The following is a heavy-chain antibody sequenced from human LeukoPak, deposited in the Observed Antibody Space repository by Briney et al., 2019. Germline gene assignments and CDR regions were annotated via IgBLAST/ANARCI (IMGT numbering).Heavy chain of an antibody. CDR2: IYWDDDK. CDR3: ARARYYYDSRQLLFDI. V-gene: IGHV2-5*02. CDR1: GFSLSTSGVG. J-gene: IGHJ3*02. D-gene: IGHD3-22*01. Sequence: SGPTLVKPPQTLTLTCTFSGFSLSTSGVGVGWIRQPPGKALEWLALIYWDDDKRYSPSLKSRLTITKDTSKNQVVLTMTNMDPVDTATYYCARARYYYDSRQLLFDIWGQGTMVTVSS.